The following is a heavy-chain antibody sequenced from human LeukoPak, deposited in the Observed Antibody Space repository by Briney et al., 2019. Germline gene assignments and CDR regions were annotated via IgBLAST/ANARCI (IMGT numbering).Heavy chain of an antibody. D-gene: IGHD3-3*01. CDR2: ISYDGSNK. CDR3: ARDRVSYYDFWSGYSDAFDI. CDR1: GFTFSSYA. Sequence: QPGGSLRLSCAASGFTFSSYAMHWFRQAPGKGLEWVAVISYDGSNKYYADSVKGRFTISRDNSKNTLYLQMNSLRAEDTAVYYCARDRVSYYDFWSGYSDAFDIWGQGTMVTVSS. J-gene: IGHJ3*02. V-gene: IGHV3-30-3*01.